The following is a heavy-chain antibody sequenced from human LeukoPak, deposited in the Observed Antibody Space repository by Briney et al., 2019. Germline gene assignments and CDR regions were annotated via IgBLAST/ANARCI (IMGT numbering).Heavy chain of an antibody. D-gene: IGHD2-15*01. CDR3: ARDGGTERYVY. CDR1: GDSMRSFY. CDR2: ISGSGTT. V-gene: IGHV4-4*07. J-gene: IGHJ4*02. Sequence: SETLSLTCTVSGDSMRSFYWNWIRQPAGKGLEWIGRISGSGTTNYNPSLKSRLTMSVDRSKNQFSLRLSSLTAADTAVYYCARDGGTERYVYWGQGTLVTVSS.